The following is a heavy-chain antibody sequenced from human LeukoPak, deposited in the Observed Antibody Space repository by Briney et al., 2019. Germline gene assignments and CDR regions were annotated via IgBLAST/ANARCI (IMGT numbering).Heavy chain of an antibody. V-gene: IGHV1-2*04. CDR1: GYTFTASY. CDR3: AREASQMDAFDI. Sequence: ASVTVSSKAAGYTFTASYMHRVRQPHGQGLEWIGWINPNSGGTNYAQKFQGWATMTRDRSISTAYMELSRLRSDDTGVYYCAREASQMDAFDIWGQGTMVTVSS. D-gene: IGHD5-24*01. CDR2: INPNSGGT. J-gene: IGHJ3*02.